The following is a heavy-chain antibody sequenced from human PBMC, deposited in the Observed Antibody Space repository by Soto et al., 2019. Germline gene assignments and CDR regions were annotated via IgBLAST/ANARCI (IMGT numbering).Heavy chain of an antibody. CDR2: INPNSGGT. Sequence: QVQLVQSGAEVKKPGASVKVSCKASGYTFTGYYMHWVRQAPGQGLEWMGWINPNSGGTNYAQKVQGWVTRTRDTSISTAYMELSRLRSDDTAVYYCARTRGSYGSFDYWGQGTLVTVSS. CDR1: GYTFTGYY. J-gene: IGHJ4*02. CDR3: ARTRGSYGSFDY. V-gene: IGHV1-2*04. D-gene: IGHD1-26*01.